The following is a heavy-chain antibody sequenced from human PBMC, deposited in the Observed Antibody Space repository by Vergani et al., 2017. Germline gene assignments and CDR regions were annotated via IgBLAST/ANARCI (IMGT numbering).Heavy chain of an antibody. V-gene: IGHV1-24*01. CDR3: ARGQWLPTLSFDY. J-gene: IGHJ4*02. CDR2: FDPEDGET. Sequence: QVQLVQSGAEVKKPGASVKVSCKVSGYTLTELSMHWVRQAPGKGLEWMGGFDPEDGETIYAQKFQGRVTMTRDTSISTAYMELSRLRSDDTAVYYCARGQWLPTLSFDYWGQGTLVTVSS. CDR1: GYTLTELS. D-gene: IGHD6-19*01.